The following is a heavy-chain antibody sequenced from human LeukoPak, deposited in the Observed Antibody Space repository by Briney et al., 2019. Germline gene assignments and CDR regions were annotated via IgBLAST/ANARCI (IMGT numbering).Heavy chain of an antibody. J-gene: IGHJ4*02. Sequence: SETLSLTCTVSGASFNSDDQYWNWIRQSPGKGLEWIGSIHPSGMLYNNPSLESRVTMSRDTSKNQFSLNLNSVTAADTAVYFCSRGLDSRKLGCWGQGILVTVSS. D-gene: IGHD3-22*01. CDR2: IHPSGML. V-gene: IGHV4-31*03. CDR1: GASFNSDDQY. CDR3: SRGLDSRKLGC.